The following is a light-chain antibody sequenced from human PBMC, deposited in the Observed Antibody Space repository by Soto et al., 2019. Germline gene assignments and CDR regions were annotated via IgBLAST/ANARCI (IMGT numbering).Light chain of an antibody. J-gene: IGLJ1*01. Sequence: QSVLSQPPSLSAAPGQTVTISCSGSWSIGRNYVSWYQQFPGAAPKLLIFDSYQRPSGIPERFSASKSGTSATLDISGLRTGDEAAYYCGVWDSNLQLYLFGSGTKLTVL. V-gene: IGLV1-51*01. CDR3: GVWDSNLQLYL. CDR1: WSIGRNY. CDR2: DSY.